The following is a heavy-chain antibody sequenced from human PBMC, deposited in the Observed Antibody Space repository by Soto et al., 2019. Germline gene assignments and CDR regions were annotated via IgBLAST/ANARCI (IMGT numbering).Heavy chain of an antibody. V-gene: IGHV3-23*01. D-gene: IGHD3-16*01. J-gene: IGHJ3*02. CDR3: AVRDLKGVSAQDLDI. Sequence: EVQLLESGGGLVQPGGSLSLSCAASGFTSSTYAMSWVRQAPGKGMEWVSAISGGRASTYYADSVKGRFTISRDTSKNSKSLQVNSLRSDDTAVYYCAVRDLKGVSAQDLDIWGHGTLVTVSS. CDR1: GFTSSTYA. CDR2: ISGGRAST.